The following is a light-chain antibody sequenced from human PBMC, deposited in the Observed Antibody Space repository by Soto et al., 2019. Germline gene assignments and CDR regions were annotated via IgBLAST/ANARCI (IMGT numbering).Light chain of an antibody. CDR3: KHYNSYSEA. CDR1: QTISSW. Sequence: DIQVPRSPSTLSASVGDGVTIPSRASQTISSWLAWYQQKPGQAPKLLIYKAYTITTGVQSRFSGSGSGTEFTLTIRSLQPDDFATYYCKHYNSYSEAFGQGTQVDIK. CDR2: KAY. V-gene: IGKV1-5*03. J-gene: IGKJ1*01.